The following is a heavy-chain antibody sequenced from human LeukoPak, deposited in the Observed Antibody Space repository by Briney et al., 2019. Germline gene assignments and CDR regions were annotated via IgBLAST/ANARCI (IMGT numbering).Heavy chain of an antibody. J-gene: IGHJ2*01. CDR1: GYTFTGYY. Sequence: ASVKVSCKASGYTFTGYYMHWVRQAPGQGLEWMGWINPNSGGTNYAQKFQGRVTMTRDTSTTTAYMELSRLSSDDTAVYYCARHPGKVTNDWYFDLWGRGTLVTVSS. D-gene: IGHD4-23*01. CDR2: INPNSGGT. CDR3: ARHPGKVTNDWYFDL. V-gene: IGHV1-2*02.